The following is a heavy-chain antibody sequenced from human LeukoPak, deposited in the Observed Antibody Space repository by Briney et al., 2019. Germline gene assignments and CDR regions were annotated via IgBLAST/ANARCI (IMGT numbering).Heavy chain of an antibody. CDR2: IKQDGSEK. CDR1: GFTFSSYW. V-gene: IGHV3-7*01. D-gene: IGHD3-3*01. J-gene: IGHJ4*02. CDR3: AGGPGFLIDC. Sequence: GGSLRLSCAASGFTFSSYWMSWVRQAPGKGLEWVANIKQDGSEKHYVDSVKGRLTISRDNAKNLLYLQMNSLRVEDTAVYYCAGGPGFLIDCWGQGTLVTVSS.